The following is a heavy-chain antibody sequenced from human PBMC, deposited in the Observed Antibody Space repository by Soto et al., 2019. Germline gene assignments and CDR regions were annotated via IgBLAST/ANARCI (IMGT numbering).Heavy chain of an antibody. D-gene: IGHD4-17*01. CDR1: GFTFSSYA. J-gene: IGHJ4*02. Sequence: QVQLVESGGGVVQPGRSLRLSCAASGFTFSSYAMHWVRQAPGKGLEWVAVIWYDGTNKYYADSVKGRFTISRDNSKNTLYLQMNSLSAEDTAMYYCARGAVTAVWYFDYWGQGTLVTVSS. V-gene: IGHV3-33*01. CDR2: IWYDGTNK. CDR3: ARGAVTAVWYFDY.